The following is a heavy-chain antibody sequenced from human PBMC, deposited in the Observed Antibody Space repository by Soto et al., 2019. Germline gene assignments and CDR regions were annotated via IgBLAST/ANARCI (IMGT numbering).Heavy chain of an antibody. J-gene: IGHJ4*02. CDR3: ARGKDGYNLALDY. D-gene: IGHD5-12*01. CDR1: GFTLSSNY. V-gene: IGHV3-53*05. Sequence: QPXGSLRLSCAASGFTLSSNYMSGVRQAPGKGLEWVSVIYSGASTYYADSVKGRFTISRDNSKNTLYLQMNSLRAEDTAVYYCARGKDGYNLALDYWGQGTLVTVSS. CDR2: IYSGAST.